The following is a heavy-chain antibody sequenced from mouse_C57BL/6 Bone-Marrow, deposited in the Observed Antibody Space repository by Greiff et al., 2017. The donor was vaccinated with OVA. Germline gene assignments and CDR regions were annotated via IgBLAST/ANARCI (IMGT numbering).Heavy chain of an antibody. Sequence: VQLKQSGPELVKPGASVKIPCKASGYTFTDYNMDWVKQSHGKSLEWIGDINPNNGGTIYNQKLKGKATLTVDKSSSTAYMERRSLTSEETAVYYCARLRNYYGSSRDYWGQGTSVTVSS. CDR3: ARLRNYYGSSRDY. CDR2: INPNNGGT. D-gene: IGHD1-1*01. CDR1: GYTFTDYN. J-gene: IGHJ4*01. V-gene: IGHV1-18*01.